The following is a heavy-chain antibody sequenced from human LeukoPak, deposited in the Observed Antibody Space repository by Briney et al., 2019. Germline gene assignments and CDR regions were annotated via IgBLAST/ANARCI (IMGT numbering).Heavy chain of an antibody. CDR3: ARNEGAPYYYDSTYDY. CDR1: GYTFTSYG. J-gene: IGHJ4*02. Sequence: ASVKVSCKASGYTFTSYGISWVRQAPGQGLEWMGWISAYNGNTNYAQKLQGRVTMTTDTSTSTAYMELRSLRSDDTAVYYCARNEGAPYYYDSTYDYWGQGTLVTVSS. V-gene: IGHV1-18*01. D-gene: IGHD3-22*01. CDR2: ISAYNGNT.